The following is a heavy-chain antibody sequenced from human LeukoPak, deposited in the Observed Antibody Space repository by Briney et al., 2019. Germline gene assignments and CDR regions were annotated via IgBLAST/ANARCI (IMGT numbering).Heavy chain of an antibody. CDR2: ITSGGST. D-gene: IGHD2-2*02. CDR1: GFTFSNYA. CDR3: AKSRYTSSNTNDY. J-gene: IGHJ4*02. V-gene: IGHV3-23*01. Sequence: GGSPRLSCAASGFTFSNYAMSWVRQAPGKGLQWVSTITSGGSTYYADSVKGRFTISRDSPKNTLYLQMNSLRAEDTAVYYCAKSRYTSSNTNDYWGQGTLVTVSS.